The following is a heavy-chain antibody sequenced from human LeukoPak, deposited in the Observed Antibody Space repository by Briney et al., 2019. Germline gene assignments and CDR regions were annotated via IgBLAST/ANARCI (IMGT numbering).Heavy chain of an antibody. Sequence: GASLQISCQGSGYSFTSYRIGWVRQLPGKGLEWVGIIYPDDSDTRYSPSFQDQVTISADKSISTASLQWSSLKASDTAIYYCARHYPGGDYFIDYWGQGTLVTVSS. J-gene: IGHJ4*02. CDR2: IYPDDSDT. CDR3: ARHYPGGDYFIDY. V-gene: IGHV5-51*01. CDR1: GYSFTSYR. D-gene: IGHD4-17*01.